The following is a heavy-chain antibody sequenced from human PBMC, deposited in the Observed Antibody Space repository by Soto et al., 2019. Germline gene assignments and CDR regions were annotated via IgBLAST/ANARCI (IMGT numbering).Heavy chain of an antibody. D-gene: IGHD4-17*01. CDR3: ARELHDYGDYGRFDP. CDR2: IIPIFGTA. J-gene: IGHJ5*02. Sequence: QVQLVQSGAEVKKPGSSVKVSCKASGGTFSSYAISWVRQAPGQGLEWMGGIIPIFGTANYAQKFQGRVTITADESTSTAYMERSSLRSEDTAVYDCARELHDYGDYGRFDPWGQGTLVTVSS. V-gene: IGHV1-69*12. CDR1: GGTFSSYA.